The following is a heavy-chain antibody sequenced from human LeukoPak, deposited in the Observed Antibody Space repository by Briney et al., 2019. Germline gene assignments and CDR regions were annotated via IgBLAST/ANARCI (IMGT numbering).Heavy chain of an antibody. D-gene: IGHD3-22*01. V-gene: IGHV1-2*06. Sequence: ASVKVSCKASGYTFTGYYMHWVRQAPGQGLEWMGRINPNSGGTNYAQKFQGRVTMTRDTSIGTAYMELSRLRSDDTAVYYCALRLSTYYYDSSGLYGDYWGQGTLVTVSS. CDR3: ALRLSTYYYDSSGLYGDY. J-gene: IGHJ4*02. CDR1: GYTFTGYY. CDR2: INPNSGGT.